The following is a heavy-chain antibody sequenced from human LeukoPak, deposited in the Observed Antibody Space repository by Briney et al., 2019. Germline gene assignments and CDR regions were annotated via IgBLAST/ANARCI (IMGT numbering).Heavy chain of an antibody. CDR2: ISHSGSS. CDR1: GGPFRGFF. J-gene: IGHJ5*02. CDR3: ARGIFYGGRNQYIWFDL. Sequence: SETLSLTCAVYGGPFRGFFWSWIRQAPGRGLEWIGGISHSGSSNYNPSLKSRITTSVDTSKSQFSLRLTSVTAADTAVYYCARGIFYGGRNQYIWFDLWGQGTLVTVSS. V-gene: IGHV4-34*01. D-gene: IGHD4-23*01.